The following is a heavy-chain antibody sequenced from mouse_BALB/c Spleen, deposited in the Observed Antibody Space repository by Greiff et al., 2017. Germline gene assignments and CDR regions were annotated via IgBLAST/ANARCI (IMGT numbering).Heavy chain of an antibody. D-gene: IGHD1-2*01. CDR2: ISSGGSYT. V-gene: IGHV5-9-3*01. Sequence: EVKLMESGGGLVKPGGSLKLSCAASGFTFSSYAMSWVRQTPEKRLEWVATISSGGSYTYYPDSVKGRFTISRDNAKNTLYLQMSSLRSADTAMYYCARAHYYGSAWFAYWGQGTLVTVSA. CDR3: ARAHYYGSAWFAY. J-gene: IGHJ3*01. CDR1: GFTFSSYA.